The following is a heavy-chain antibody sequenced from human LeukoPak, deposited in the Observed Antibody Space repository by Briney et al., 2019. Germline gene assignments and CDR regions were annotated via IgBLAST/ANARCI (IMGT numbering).Heavy chain of an antibody. V-gene: IGHV3-30*02. J-gene: IGHJ4*02. D-gene: IGHD5-18*01. Sequence: GGSLRLSCAAPGFTFSSYGMHWVRQAPGKGLEWVAFIRYDGSNKYYADSVKGRFTISRDNSKNTLYLQMNSLRAEDTAVYYCAKVTQPLDGYGYYFDYWGQGTLVTVSS. CDR1: GFTFSSYG. CDR2: IRYDGSNK. CDR3: AKVTQPLDGYGYYFDY.